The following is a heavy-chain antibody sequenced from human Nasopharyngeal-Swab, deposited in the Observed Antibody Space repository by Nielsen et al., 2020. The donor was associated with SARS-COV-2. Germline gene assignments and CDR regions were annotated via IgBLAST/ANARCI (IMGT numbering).Heavy chain of an antibody. V-gene: IGHV3-23*01. D-gene: IGHD3-22*01. CDR1: GFTFSSYA. Sequence: GGSLRLSCAASGFTFSSYAMSWARQAPGKGLEWVSAISGSGGSTYYADSVKGRFTISRDNSKNTLYLQMNSLRAEDTAVYYCAKDEPYYDSSGYNYYYYYYMDVWGKGTTVTVSS. J-gene: IGHJ6*03. CDR2: ISGSGGST. CDR3: AKDEPYYDSSGYNYYYYYYMDV.